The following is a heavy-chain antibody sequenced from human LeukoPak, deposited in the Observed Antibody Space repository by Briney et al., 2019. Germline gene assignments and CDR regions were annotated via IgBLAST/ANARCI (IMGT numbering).Heavy chain of an antibody. CDR1: GFSFSSYE. CDR2: ISNRDNTI. CDR3: ARVRGEAPFDY. Sequence: GGSLRLSCAASGFSFSSYEMSWVRGAPGKGLEWLSFISNRDNTIYTADSVKGRFTISRDNVKNSLYLQMNSLRADDTAIYYCARVRGEAPFDYWGLGTLVTVSS. V-gene: IGHV3-48*03. J-gene: IGHJ4*02. D-gene: IGHD3-10*01.